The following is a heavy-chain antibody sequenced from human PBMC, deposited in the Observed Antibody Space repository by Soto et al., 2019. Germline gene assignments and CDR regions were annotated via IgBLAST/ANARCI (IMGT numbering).Heavy chain of an antibody. CDR1: GFSLGTRGVG. D-gene: IGHD6-19*01. CDR2: IYWDDDK. V-gene: IGHV2-5*02. CDR3: AHRGPVSSDWNGGYFDY. J-gene: IGHJ4*02. Sequence: QITLKESGPTLVKPTQTLTLTCTFSGFSLGTRGVGVGWIRQPPGKALEWLVLIYWDDDKRYSPSLESRLTITKDTSKNQVVLTMTNMDPVDTATYYCAHRGPVSSDWNGGYFDYWGQGTLVTVSS.